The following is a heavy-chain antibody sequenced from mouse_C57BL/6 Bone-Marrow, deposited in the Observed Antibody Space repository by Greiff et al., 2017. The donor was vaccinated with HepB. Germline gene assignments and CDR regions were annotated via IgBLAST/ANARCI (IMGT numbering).Heavy chain of an antibody. CDR1: GYTFTDHT. V-gene: IGHV1-78*01. J-gene: IGHJ2*01. CDR3: ARGYDGYQDYFDY. D-gene: IGHD2-3*01. CDR2: IYPRDGST. Sequence: VKLQESDAELVKPGASVKISCKVSGYTFTDHTIHWMKQRPEQGLEWIGYIYPRDGSTKYNEKFKGKATLTADKSSSTAYMQLNSLTSEDSAVYFCARGYDGYQDYFDYWGQGTTLTVSS.